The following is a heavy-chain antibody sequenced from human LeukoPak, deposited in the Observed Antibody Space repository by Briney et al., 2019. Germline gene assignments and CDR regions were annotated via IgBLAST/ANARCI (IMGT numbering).Heavy chain of an antibody. D-gene: IGHD1-7*01. J-gene: IGHJ4*02. CDR2: INHSGST. CDR1: GGSFSGYY. CDR3: ARIITGTTGPEPFDY. V-gene: IGHV4-34*01. Sequence: SETLSLTCAVYGGSFSGYYWSWIRQPPGKGLEWIGEINHSGSTNYNPSLKSRVTISVDTSKNQFSLKLSSVTAADTAVYYCARIITGTTGPEPFDYWGQGTLVTVSS.